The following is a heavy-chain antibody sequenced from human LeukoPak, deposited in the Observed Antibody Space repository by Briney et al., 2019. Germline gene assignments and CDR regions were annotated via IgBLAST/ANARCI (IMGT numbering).Heavy chain of an antibody. CDR2: IKQDGSEK. J-gene: IGHJ6*03. V-gene: IGHV3-7*03. D-gene: IGHD3-16*02. Sequence: GGSLRLSCAAPGFTFSSYWMSWVRQAPGKGLEWVANIKQDGSEKYYVDSVKGRFTISRDNAKNSLYLQMNSLRAEDTAVYYCAKNTISGGHYQYYMDVWGKGTTVTVSS. CDR3: AKNTISGGHYQYYMDV. CDR1: GFTFSSYW.